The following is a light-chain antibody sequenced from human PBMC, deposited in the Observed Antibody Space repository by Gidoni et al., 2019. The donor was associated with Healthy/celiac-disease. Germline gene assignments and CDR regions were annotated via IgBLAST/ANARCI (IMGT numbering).Light chain of an antibody. J-gene: IGLJ1*01. CDR2: QDS. V-gene: IGLV3-1*01. Sequence: SYELTQPPSVSVSPGQTASITCSGDKLGDKYACWYQQKPGQSPVLVIYQDSKRPSGIPERFSGSNSGNTDTLTISGTQAMDEADYYCQAWESSTGVFGTGTKVTVL. CDR1: KLGDKY. CDR3: QAWESSTGV.